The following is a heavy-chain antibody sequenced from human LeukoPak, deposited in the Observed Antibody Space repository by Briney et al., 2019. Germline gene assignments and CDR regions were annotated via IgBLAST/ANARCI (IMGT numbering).Heavy chain of an antibody. V-gene: IGHV3-30*18. CDR2: ISYDGSYK. J-gene: IGHJ4*02. Sequence: GGSLRLSCAASGFTFSSFGMHWVRQAPGKGLEWVAVISYDGSYKNYVHSVKGRFTISRDISKTTLYLQMNSLRAEDTAGYYCAKRLGYYDSSEGYFDQWAQGALVTVSS. CDR1: GFTFSSFG. CDR3: AKRLGYYDSSEGYFDQ. D-gene: IGHD3-22*01.